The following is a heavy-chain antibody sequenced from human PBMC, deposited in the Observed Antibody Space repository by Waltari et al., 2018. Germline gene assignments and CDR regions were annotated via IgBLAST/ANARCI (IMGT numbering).Heavy chain of an antibody. CDR1: GGTFSSYA. CDR3: ALRLDTAMVIFDY. V-gene: IGHV1-69*04. D-gene: IGHD5-18*01. Sequence: QVQLVQSGAEVKKPGSSVKVSCKASGGTFSSYAISWVRQAPGQGLEWRGGIIPILGIANSAQKFQGRGTITADESTSTAYMELSSLRSEDTAVYYCALRLDTAMVIFDYWGQGTLVTVSS. J-gene: IGHJ4*02. CDR2: IIPILGIA.